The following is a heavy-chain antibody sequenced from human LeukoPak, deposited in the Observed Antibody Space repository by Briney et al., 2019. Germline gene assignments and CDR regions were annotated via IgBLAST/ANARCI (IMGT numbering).Heavy chain of an antibody. CDR3: AKTRAAAGPLAYFDY. D-gene: IGHD6-13*01. V-gene: IGHV3-23*01. Sequence: PGGSLRLSCAASGFTFSTYAISWVRQAPGKGLQWVSAISGSGGSTYYADSVKGRFTISRDNSKSTLYLQMKSLRAEDTALYYCAKTRAAAGPLAYFDYWGQGTLVTVSS. J-gene: IGHJ4*02. CDR2: ISGSGGST. CDR1: GFTFSTYA.